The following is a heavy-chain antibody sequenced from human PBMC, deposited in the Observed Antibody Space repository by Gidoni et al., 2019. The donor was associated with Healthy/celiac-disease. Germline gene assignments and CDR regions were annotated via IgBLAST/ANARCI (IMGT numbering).Heavy chain of an antibody. D-gene: IGHD4-17*01. CDR1: GFTVRSNY. CDR3: AREGDDYGDYPFFDY. CDR2: IYSGGST. J-gene: IGHJ4*02. Sequence: EVQLVESGGGLVQPGGSLRLSCAASGFTVRSNYMSWVRQAPGKGLEWVSVIYSGGSTYYADSVKGRFTISRDNSKNTLYLQMNSLRAEDTAVYYCAREGDDYGDYPFFDYWGQGTLVTVSS. V-gene: IGHV3-66*01.